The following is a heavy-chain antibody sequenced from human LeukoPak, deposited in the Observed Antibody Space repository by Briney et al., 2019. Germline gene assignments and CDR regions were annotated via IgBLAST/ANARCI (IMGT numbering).Heavy chain of an antibody. D-gene: IGHD6-19*01. CDR2: VNPTGST. CDR1: GGSFTGYY. Sequence: SETLSLTCAVFGGSFTGYYWSWIRQSPGRGLDWIGEVNPTGSTNYNPSFKSRVTISVDTSKNQFSPRLSSVTAADTAVYYCARASSGWGFYWGQGTLVTVSS. CDR3: ARASSGWGFY. J-gene: IGHJ4*02. V-gene: IGHV4-34*01.